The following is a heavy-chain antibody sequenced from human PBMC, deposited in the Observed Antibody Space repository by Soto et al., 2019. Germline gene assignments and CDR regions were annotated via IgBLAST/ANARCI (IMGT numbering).Heavy chain of an antibody. J-gene: IGHJ6*02. CDR3: ARLRGYCSSTSCDPYYYYGMDG. V-gene: IGHV1-69*13. D-gene: IGHD2-2*01. Sequence: SVKVSCKASGGTFSRYAISWVRQAPGQGLEWMGGIIPIFGTANYAQKFQGRVTITADESTSTAYMELSSLRSEDTAVYYCARLRGYCSSTSCDPYYYYGMDGWGQGPTVTGSS. CDR1: GGTFSRYA. CDR2: IIPIFGTA.